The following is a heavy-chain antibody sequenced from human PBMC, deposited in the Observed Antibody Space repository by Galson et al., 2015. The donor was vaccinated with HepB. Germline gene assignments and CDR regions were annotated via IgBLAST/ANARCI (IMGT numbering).Heavy chain of an antibody. CDR3: AALLDYGDYKGGGY. D-gene: IGHD4-17*01. Sequence: SVKVSCKASGFTFTSSAVQWVRQARGQRLEWIGWIVVGSGNTNYAQKFQERVTITRDMSTSTAYMELSSLRSEETAVYYCAALLDYGDYKGGGYWGQGTLVTVSS. CDR2: IVVGSGNT. V-gene: IGHV1-58*01. J-gene: IGHJ4*02. CDR1: GFTFTSSA.